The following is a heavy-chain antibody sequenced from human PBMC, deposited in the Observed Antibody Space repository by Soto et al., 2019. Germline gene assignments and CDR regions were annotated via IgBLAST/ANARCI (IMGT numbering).Heavy chain of an antibody. J-gene: IGHJ6*02. CDR2: TSYDGRHT. V-gene: IGHV3-30*18. CDR1: GFTFSEYG. D-gene: IGHD3-10*01. Sequence: QVQLVESGGGVVQPGGSLRLTCAASGFTFSEYGIHWVRQAPGKGLEWVAITSYDGRHTSYVDSVKGRFTISRDNSGNTAFLAMNRLRVEDTAVYYCVKTRNSVINYNYYDNMDVWGQGTTVTVSS. CDR3: VKTRNSVINYNYYDNMDV.